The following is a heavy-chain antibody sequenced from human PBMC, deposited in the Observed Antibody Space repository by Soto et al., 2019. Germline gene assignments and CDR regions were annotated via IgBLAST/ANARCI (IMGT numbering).Heavy chain of an antibody. CDR2: INHSGST. CDR3: ARDPPIGQYSSGYYELGWSDS. J-gene: IGHJ5*01. Sequence: SETLSLTCAVYGGSFSGYYWSWIRQPPGKGLECIGEINHSGSTNYNPSLKSRVTISVDTSKNQFSLKLSSVTAADTAVYYCARDPPIGQYSSGYYELGWSDSWGQGTLVTVSS. V-gene: IGHV4-34*01. D-gene: IGHD3-22*01. CDR1: GGSFSGYY.